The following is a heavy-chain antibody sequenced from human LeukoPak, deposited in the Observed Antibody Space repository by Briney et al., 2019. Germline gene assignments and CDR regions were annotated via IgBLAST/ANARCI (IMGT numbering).Heavy chain of an antibody. CDR3: AKGGYDYVEVGYFDS. V-gene: IGHV3-23*01. J-gene: IGHJ4*02. D-gene: IGHD5-12*01. CDR1: GFNFNNYA. CDR2: IFARIGVT. Sequence: PGGPLRLSCAPSGFNFNNYAMSWVRHAPRTGLQWVSHIFARIGVTFYADSVKGRFTISRDHSKKTLYLQMNSLRAEDTALYYCAKGGYDYVEVGYFDSWGQGNLVTVSS.